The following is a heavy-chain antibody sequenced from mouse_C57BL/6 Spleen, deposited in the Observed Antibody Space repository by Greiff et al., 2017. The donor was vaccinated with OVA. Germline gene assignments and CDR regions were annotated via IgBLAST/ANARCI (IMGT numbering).Heavy chain of an antibody. J-gene: IGHJ3*01. CDR1: GYTFTSYW. CDR2: INPSNGGT. Sequence: QVQLKQPGTELVKPGASVKLSCKASGYTFTSYWMHWVKQRPGQGLEWIGNINPSNGGTNYNEKFKSKATLTVDKSSSTAYMQLSSLTSEDSAVYYCARSSYDYDWFAYWGQGTLVTVSA. V-gene: IGHV1-53*01. D-gene: IGHD2-4*01. CDR3: ARSSYDYDWFAY.